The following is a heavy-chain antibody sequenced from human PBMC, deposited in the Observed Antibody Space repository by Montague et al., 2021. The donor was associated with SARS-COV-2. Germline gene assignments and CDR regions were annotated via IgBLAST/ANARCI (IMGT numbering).Heavy chain of an antibody. D-gene: IGHD3-22*01. J-gene: IGHJ5*02. Sequence: SETLSLTCTVTGDSVISDKYYWSWTRQHPGQGLEWIGFIYDSGSTSYNPSLHSRVIITIDTSKNQFSLNLMSVTPADTAVYYCVKGSGYPWGQGTPVTVSS. V-gene: IGHV4-61*01. CDR1: GDSVISDKYY. CDR2: IYDSGST. CDR3: VKGSGYP.